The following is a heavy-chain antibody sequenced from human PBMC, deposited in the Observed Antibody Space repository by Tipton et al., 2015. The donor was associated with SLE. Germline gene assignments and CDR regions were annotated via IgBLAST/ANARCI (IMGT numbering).Heavy chain of an antibody. V-gene: IGHV1-18*01. Sequence: QSGAEVKKPGASVKVSCKASGYMFTSYGISWVRQAPGQGLEWMGWISPYNGDTNYAQKFQGRVTMTTDTSTSTAYMELSRLRSDDTAVYYCARDAAGYGSPTYYYGMDVWGQGTTVTVSS. J-gene: IGHJ6*02. D-gene: IGHD1-26*01. CDR2: ISPYNGDT. CDR3: ARDAAGYGSPTYYYGMDV. CDR1: GYMFTSYG.